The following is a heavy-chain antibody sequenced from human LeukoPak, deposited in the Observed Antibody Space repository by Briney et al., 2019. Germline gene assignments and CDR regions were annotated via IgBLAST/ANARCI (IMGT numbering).Heavy chain of an antibody. Sequence: GESLKISCKGFGYSFTSYWIGWVRQMPGKGLEWMGIIYPGDSDTRYSPSFQGQVTISADKSISTAYLQWSSLKASDTAMYYCARPRSYYYDSSGYYYDDAFDIWGQGTMVTVSS. J-gene: IGHJ3*02. CDR2: IYPGDSDT. CDR1: GYSFTSYW. V-gene: IGHV5-51*01. D-gene: IGHD3-22*01. CDR3: ARPRSYYYDSSGYYYDDAFDI.